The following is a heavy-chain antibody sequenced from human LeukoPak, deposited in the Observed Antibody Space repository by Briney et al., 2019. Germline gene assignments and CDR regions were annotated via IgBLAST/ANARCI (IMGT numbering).Heavy chain of an antibody. CDR2: INHSGST. J-gene: IGHJ5*02. D-gene: IGHD2-8*01. CDR1: GGSFSGYY. V-gene: IGHV4-34*01. CDR3: ARGRMMIVLMLYALGTINWFDP. Sequence: PSETLSLTCAVYGGSFSGYYWSWIRQPPGKGLEWIGEINHSGSTNYNPSLKSRVTISVDTSKNQFSLKLSSVTAADTAVYYCARGRMMIVLMLYALGTINWFDPWGQGTLVTVSS.